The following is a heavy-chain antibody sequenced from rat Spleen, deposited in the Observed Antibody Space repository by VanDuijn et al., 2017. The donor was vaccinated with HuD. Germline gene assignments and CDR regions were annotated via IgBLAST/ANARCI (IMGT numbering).Heavy chain of an antibody. J-gene: IGHJ3*01. CDR3: ATGSSFAY. CDR2: ISTSGSRT. CDR1: GFTFSNYD. D-gene: IGHD1-11*01. V-gene: IGHV5-25*01. Sequence: EVQLMESGGGLVQPGRSMKLSCLASGFTFSNYDMAWVSQAPKKGLEWVATISTSGSRTYYPDSVKGRFTISRDNAKSSLYLQMNSLKSEDTATYYCATGSSFAYWGQGTLVTVSS.